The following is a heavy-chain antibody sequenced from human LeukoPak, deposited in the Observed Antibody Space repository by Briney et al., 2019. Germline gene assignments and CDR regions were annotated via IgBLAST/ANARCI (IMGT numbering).Heavy chain of an antibody. J-gene: IGHJ5*02. Sequence: SETLSLTCTVSGGSISSYYWSWIRQPPGKGLEWIGYIYYSGSTNYNPSLKSRVTISVDTSKNQFSLKLSSVTAADTAVYYCARLSGNWNDGYNWFDPWGQGTLVTVSS. V-gene: IGHV4-59*01. D-gene: IGHD1-1*01. CDR3: ARLSGNWNDGYNWFDP. CDR2: IYYSGST. CDR1: GGSISSYY.